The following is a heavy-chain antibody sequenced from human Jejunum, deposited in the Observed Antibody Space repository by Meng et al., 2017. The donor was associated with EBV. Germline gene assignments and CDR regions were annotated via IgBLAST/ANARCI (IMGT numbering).Heavy chain of an antibody. Sequence: QITLKESGPQLVKPTQTPTLTCTCSGFSLTTNGVGVGWISQPPGKALEWLAVIYWDDSRLYSPSLNSRLTITKDTSKSQVILTMTDMDPVDTATYYCAHKGSGSYPLDYWGQGTLVTVSS. CDR2: IYWDDSR. V-gene: IGHV2-5*02. J-gene: IGHJ4*02. CDR1: GFSLTTNGVG. D-gene: IGHD1-26*01. CDR3: AHKGSGSYPLDY.